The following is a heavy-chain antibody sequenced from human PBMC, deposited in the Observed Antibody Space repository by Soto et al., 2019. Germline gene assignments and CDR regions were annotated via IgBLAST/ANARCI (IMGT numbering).Heavy chain of an antibody. J-gene: IGHJ6*02. CDR1: VYTFTNYW. CDR2: IYPSDSDT. CDR3: AASIFYYGMDV. Sequence: GESLKISCKGSVYTFTNYWIGWVRQMPGKGLEWMGIIYPSDSDTKYNPSFQGQVTISADKSITTTYLRWTSLKASDTAIYYCAASIFYYGMDVWGQGTTVTVSS. V-gene: IGHV5-51*01.